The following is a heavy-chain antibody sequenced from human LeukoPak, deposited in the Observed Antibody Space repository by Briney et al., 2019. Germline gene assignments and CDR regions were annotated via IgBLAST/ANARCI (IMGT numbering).Heavy chain of an antibody. CDR2: ISYDGSNK. D-gene: IGHD2-2*01. CDR3: ARDRVPAAKRSGSMDV. J-gene: IGHJ6*04. V-gene: IGHV3-30*04. CDR1: GFTFSSYA. Sequence: GGSLRLSCAASGFTFSSYAMHWVRQAPGKGLEWVAVISYDGSNKYYADSVKGRFTISRDNSKNTLYLQMNSLRAEDAAVYYCARDRVPAAKRSGSMDVWGKGTTVTVSS.